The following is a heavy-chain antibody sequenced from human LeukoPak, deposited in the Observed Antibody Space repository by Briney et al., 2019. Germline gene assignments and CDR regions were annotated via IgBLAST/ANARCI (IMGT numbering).Heavy chain of an antibody. Sequence: ASVKVSCKASGYTFTGYYMHWVRQAPGQGLEWMGWINPNSGGTNYAQKFQGRVTMTRDTSISTAYMELSRLRSDDTAVYYCARGDMVRGRYYYYYMDVWGKGTTVTVSS. CDR3: ARGDMVRGRYYYYYMDV. V-gene: IGHV1-2*02. D-gene: IGHD3-10*01. CDR2: INPNSGGT. CDR1: GYTFTGYY. J-gene: IGHJ6*03.